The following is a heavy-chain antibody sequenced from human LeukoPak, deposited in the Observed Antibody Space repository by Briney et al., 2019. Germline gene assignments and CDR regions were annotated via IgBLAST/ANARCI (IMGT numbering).Heavy chain of an antibody. CDR1: GFTFSSYG. CDR2: ISYDGSNK. D-gene: IGHD6-13*01. Sequence: PGGSLRLSCAASGFTFSSYGMHWVRQAPGKGLEWVAVISYDGSNKYYADSVKGRFTIYRDNSKNTLYLQMNSLRAEDTAVYYCAKDKAAAGIDYWGQGTLVTVSS. CDR3: AKDKAAAGIDY. J-gene: IGHJ4*02. V-gene: IGHV3-30*18.